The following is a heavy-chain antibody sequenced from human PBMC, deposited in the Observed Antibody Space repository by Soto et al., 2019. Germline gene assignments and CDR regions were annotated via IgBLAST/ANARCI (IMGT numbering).Heavy chain of an antibody. CDR2: TYYRSKWYN. CDR3: ARDWYSSDYYYYGMDV. D-gene: IGHD5-18*01. Sequence: PSQTLSLTCAISGDSVSSNSAAWNWIRQSPSRGLEWLGGTYYRSKWYNDYAVSVKSRITINPDTSMNQYSLQLNSVTPEDTAVYYCARDWYSSDYYYYGMDVWGQGTTVTVSS. V-gene: IGHV6-1*01. J-gene: IGHJ6*02. CDR1: GDSVSSNSAA.